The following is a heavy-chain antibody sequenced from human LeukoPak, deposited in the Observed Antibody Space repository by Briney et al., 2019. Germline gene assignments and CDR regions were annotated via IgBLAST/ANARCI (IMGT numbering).Heavy chain of an antibody. CDR2: GSYIGGT. CDR1: GDSIRNYY. D-gene: IGHD6-19*01. Sequence: SETLSLTCTVPGDSIRNYYWNWIRQPPGKRLEWIGYGSYIGGTNYNPSLDSRVTISLDTSKNQFSLKLRSVTAADTAVYYCASSYTSDWSYYFHYWGQGALVTVSS. CDR3: ASSYTSDWSYYFHY. J-gene: IGHJ4*02. V-gene: IGHV4-59*08.